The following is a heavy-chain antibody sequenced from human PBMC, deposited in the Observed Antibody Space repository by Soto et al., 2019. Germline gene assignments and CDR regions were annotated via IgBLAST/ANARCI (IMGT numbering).Heavy chain of an antibody. Sequence: SETLSLTCTVSGGSISSGGYYRSWIRQHPGKGLEWIGYIYYSGSTYYNPSLKSRVTISVDTSKNQFSLKLSSVTAADTAVYYCARGPNYYDSSGYSYYFDYWGQGTLVTVSS. CDR3: ARGPNYYDSSGYSYYFDY. J-gene: IGHJ4*02. CDR2: IYYSGST. D-gene: IGHD3-22*01. V-gene: IGHV4-31*03. CDR1: GGSISSGGYY.